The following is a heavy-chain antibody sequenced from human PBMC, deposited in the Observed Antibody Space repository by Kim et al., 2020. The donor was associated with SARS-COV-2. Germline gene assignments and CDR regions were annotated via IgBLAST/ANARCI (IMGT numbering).Heavy chain of an antibody. D-gene: IGHD3-3*01. CDR2: INHSGST. Sequence: SETLSLTCAVYGGSFSGYYWSWIRQPPGKGLEWIGEINHSGSTNYNPSLKSRVTISVDTSKNQFSLKLSSVTAADTAVYYCARGSAVRPDYDFWSGYSHDAFDIWGQGTMVTVSS. V-gene: IGHV4-34*01. CDR1: GGSFSGYY. J-gene: IGHJ3*02. CDR3: ARGSAVRPDYDFWSGYSHDAFDI.